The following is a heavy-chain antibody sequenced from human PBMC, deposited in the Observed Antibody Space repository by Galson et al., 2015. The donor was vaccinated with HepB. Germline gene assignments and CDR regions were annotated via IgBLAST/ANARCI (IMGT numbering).Heavy chain of an antibody. CDR3: ARVELLGDWFDP. CDR2: ISDYNGNT. V-gene: IGHV1-18*04. D-gene: IGHD1-26*01. Sequence: SVKVSCKASGYTFTNYGISWVRQAPGQGLEWMGWISDYNGNTNYAQKLQGRVTMTTDTSTSTAYMELRSLRSDDTAVYYCARVELLGDWFDPWGQGTLVTVSS. J-gene: IGHJ5*02. CDR1: GYTFTNYG.